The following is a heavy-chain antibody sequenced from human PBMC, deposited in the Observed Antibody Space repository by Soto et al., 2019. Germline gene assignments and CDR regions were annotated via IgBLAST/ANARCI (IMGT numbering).Heavy chain of an antibody. V-gene: IGHV1-69*13. J-gene: IGHJ5*02. CDR3: ALDTSGGAVLFDP. CDR2: IIPISGRT. CDR1: GGTFTSYA. Sequence: SVKVSCTASGGTFTSYALSWVRQAPGQGLEWMGGIIPISGRTNYAQRFQGRVSITADESTTTAYMELASLRSDDTAVYYCALDTSGGAVLFDPWGQGSLVTVSS. D-gene: IGHD3-22*01.